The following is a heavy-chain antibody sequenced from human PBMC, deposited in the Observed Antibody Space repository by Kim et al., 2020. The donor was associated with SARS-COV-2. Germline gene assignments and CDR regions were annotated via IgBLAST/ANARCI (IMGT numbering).Heavy chain of an antibody. J-gene: IGHJ4*02. V-gene: IGHV4-59*01. CDR1: GGSISSYY. CDR3: ARGLGTYGSGDY. CDR2: IYYSGST. D-gene: IGHD3-10*01. Sequence: SETLSLTCTVSGGSISSYYWSWIRQPPGKGLEWIGYIYYSGSTNYNPSLKSRVTISVDTSKNQFSLKLSSVTAADTAVYYCARGLGTYGSGDYWGQGTLVTVSS.